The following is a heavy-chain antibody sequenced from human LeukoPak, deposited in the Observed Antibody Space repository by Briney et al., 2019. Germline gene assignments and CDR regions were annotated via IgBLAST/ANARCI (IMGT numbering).Heavy chain of an antibody. CDR3: ARDRIGYSYGSSYYYYYYMDV. V-gene: IGHV4-59*01. CDR1: GGSISSYY. D-gene: IGHD5-18*01. Sequence: SETLSLTCTVSGGSISSYYWSWIWQPPGKGLEWIGYIYYSGSTNYNPSLKSRVTISVDTSKNQFSLKLSSVTAADTAVYYCARDRIGYSYGSSYYYYYYMDVWGKGTTVTVSS. J-gene: IGHJ6*03. CDR2: IYYSGST.